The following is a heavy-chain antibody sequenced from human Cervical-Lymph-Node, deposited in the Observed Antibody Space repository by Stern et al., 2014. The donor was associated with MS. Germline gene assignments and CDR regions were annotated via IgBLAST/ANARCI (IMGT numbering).Heavy chain of an antibody. D-gene: IGHD6-6*01. CDR2: MNPNSGNT. J-gene: IGHJ6*02. CDR1: GYTFTSYD. V-gene: IGHV1-8*01. CDR3: ARDSCSSSSGLYYGMDV. Sequence: QVQLVQSGAEVKKPGASVKVSCKASGYTFTSYDINWVRQATGQGLEWMGWMNPNSGNTGYAQKFQGRVTMTRKTSTSTAYMELSSLRSEDTAVYYCARDSCSSSSGLYYGMDVWGQGTPVTVSS.